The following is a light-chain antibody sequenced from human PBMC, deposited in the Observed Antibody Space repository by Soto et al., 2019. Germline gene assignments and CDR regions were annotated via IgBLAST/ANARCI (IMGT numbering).Light chain of an antibody. CDR2: AAA. Sequence: DIQMTQSPSSLSASVGDRVTITCRASQGVSAYLLWYQQRQGAAPKLLIYAAANLLSVFASRFSGSASGTNVTLTINCLQPEDFATYYCQQSYKTPHTFSHGTKLETK. CDR1: QGVSAY. J-gene: IGKJ2*01. CDR3: QQSYKTPHT. V-gene: IGKV1-39*01.